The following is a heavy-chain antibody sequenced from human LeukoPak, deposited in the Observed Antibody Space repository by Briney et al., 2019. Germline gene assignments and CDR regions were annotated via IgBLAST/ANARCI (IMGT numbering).Heavy chain of an antibody. J-gene: IGHJ4*02. CDR1: GGSISNDY. CDR2: VYTSGST. Sequence: SETLSLTCTVSGGSISNDYWSWIRQAAGKELEWIVRVYTSGSTNYNPSLKSRVTISLDKSKKRFSLNLNSVTAADTAVYYCARGGTYGSGRNQHTTLDYWGPGTLVTVSS. D-gene: IGHD3-10*01. V-gene: IGHV4-4*07. CDR3: ARGGTYGSGRNQHTTLDY.